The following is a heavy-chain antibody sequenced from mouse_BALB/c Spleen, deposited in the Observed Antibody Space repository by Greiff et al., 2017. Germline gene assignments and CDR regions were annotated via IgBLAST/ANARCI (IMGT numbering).Heavy chain of an antibody. CDR1: GYTFTDYA. CDR3: ARFRYYGSSYNYAMDY. Sequence: QVQLQQSGAELVRPGVSVKISCKGSGYTFTDYAMHWVKQSHAKSLEWIGVISTYYGDASYNQKFKGKATMTVDKSSSTAYMELARLTSEDSAIYYCARFRYYGSSYNYAMDYWGQGTSVTVSS. V-gene: IGHV1S137*01. J-gene: IGHJ4*01. D-gene: IGHD1-1*01. CDR2: ISTYYGDA.